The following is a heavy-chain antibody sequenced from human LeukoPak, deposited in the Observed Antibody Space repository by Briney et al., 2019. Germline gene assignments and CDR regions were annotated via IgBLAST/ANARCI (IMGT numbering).Heavy chain of an antibody. CDR2: ISGSGSTI. CDR1: GFTLSSYE. V-gene: IGHV3-48*03. D-gene: IGHD5-18*01. CDR3: ARRFSYGSFAY. J-gene: IGHJ4*02. Sequence: PGGSLRLSCVVSGFTLSSYEMNWVRQAPGKGLEWVSSISGSGSTIYYADTVKGRFTISRDNAKNSLYLQMNSLRAEDTAVYYCARRFSYGSFAYWGQGTLVTVSS.